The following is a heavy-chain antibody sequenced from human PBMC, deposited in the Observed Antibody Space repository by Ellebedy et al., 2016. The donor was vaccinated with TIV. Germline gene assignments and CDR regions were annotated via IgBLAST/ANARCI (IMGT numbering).Heavy chain of an antibody. Sequence: PGGSLRLSCAASGSTFTSSWMNWVPHATGKALEWAASISSSSSYIYYADSVKRRFTISRDNAKNSLYLQMNSLRAEDTAVYYCARDRLTHGLMVRAKNWFDPWGQGTLVTVAS. V-gene: IGHV3-21*01. CDR3: ARDRLTHGLMVRAKNWFDP. J-gene: IGHJ5*02. CDR2: ISSSSSYI. D-gene: IGHD3-10*01. CDR1: GSTFTSSW.